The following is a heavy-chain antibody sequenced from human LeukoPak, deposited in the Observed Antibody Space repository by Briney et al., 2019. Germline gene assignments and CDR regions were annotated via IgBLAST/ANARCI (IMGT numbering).Heavy chain of an antibody. CDR1: GFTFSTYA. J-gene: IGHJ4*02. Sequence: GGSLRLSCAASGFTFSTYAMSWVRQAPGKGPEWVSAISGSGGSTYYADSVKGRFTISRDNSKNTLYLQMTSLRVEDTALYYCAKDAKRNYDFWDRFDYRGQGALVTVSS. V-gene: IGHV3-23*01. D-gene: IGHD3-3*01. CDR3: AKDAKRNYDFWDRFDY. CDR2: ISGSGGST.